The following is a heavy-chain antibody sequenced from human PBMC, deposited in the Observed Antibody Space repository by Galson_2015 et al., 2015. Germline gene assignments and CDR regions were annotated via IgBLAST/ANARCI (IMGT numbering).Heavy chain of an antibody. J-gene: IGHJ4*02. CDR3: ARDSGSNEGFDY. CDR2: IIPIFGTA. V-gene: IGHV1-69*05. CDR1: GGTFSSYA. Sequence: SVKVSCKASGGTFSSYAISWVRQAPGQGLEWMGGIIPIFGTANYAQKFQGRVTITTDESTSTAYMELSSLRSEDTAVYYCARDSGSNEGFDYWGQGTLVTVSS. D-gene: IGHD2-15*01.